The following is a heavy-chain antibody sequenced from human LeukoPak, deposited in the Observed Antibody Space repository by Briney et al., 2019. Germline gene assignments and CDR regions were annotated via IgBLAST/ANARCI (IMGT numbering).Heavy chain of an antibody. CDR1: GGSISHSNYY. Sequence: PSETLSLTCTVSGGSISHSNYYWVWIRQPPGKGLEWIGSIYYNGNTYYSPSLKSRVTISIDTSKNHFSLKLTSVTAADTAVYYCARTTEGGYTYGYFYYYYMDVWGKGTTVTISS. D-gene: IGHD5-18*01. J-gene: IGHJ6*03. CDR3: ARTTEGGYTYGYFYYYYMDV. CDR2: IYYNGNT. V-gene: IGHV4-39*07.